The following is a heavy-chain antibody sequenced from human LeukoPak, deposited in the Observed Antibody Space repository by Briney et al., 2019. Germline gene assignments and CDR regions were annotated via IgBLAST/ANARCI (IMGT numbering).Heavy chain of an antibody. D-gene: IGHD1-26*01. J-gene: IGHJ4*02. V-gene: IGHV3-74*01. CDR1: GFTFSSSW. CDR2: INPNGSST. CDR3: VRALGANDY. Sequence: GGSLRLSCAASGFTFSSSWMHWVRQAPGKGLVWVSRINPNGSSTTYADSVKGRFTISRDNAKNTLYLQMDSLRAEDTAVYYCVRALGANDYWGQGTLGTVSS.